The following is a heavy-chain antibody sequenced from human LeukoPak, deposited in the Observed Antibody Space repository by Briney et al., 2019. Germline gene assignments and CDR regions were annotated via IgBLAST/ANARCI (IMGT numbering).Heavy chain of an antibody. CDR2: IIPILGSA. D-gene: IGHD3-22*01. CDR1: GGTFSSYA. CDR3: ARDHLYFDSSGYYQGYYYYMDV. V-gene: IGHV1-69*13. J-gene: IGHJ6*03. Sequence: ASVKVSCKASGGTFSSYAISWVRQAPGQGLEWLGGIIPILGSANYAQKFQGRVTITADESTSTAYTELSSLRSEDTAVYYCARDHLYFDSSGYYQGYYYYMDVWGKGTTVTISS.